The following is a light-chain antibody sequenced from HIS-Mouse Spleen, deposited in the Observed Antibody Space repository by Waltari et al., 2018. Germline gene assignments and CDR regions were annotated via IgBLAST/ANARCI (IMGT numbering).Light chain of an antibody. J-gene: IGLJ2*01. CDR1: ALPKQY. CDR2: KDS. V-gene: IGLV3-25*03. CDR3: QSADSSGTYHVV. Sequence: SYELTQPPSVSVSPGQPARITCSGDALPKQYAYWYQQKPGQAPVLGIYKDSERPSGIPERFSGSSSGTTVTLTISGVQAEDEADYYCQSADSSGTYHVVFGGGTKLTVL.